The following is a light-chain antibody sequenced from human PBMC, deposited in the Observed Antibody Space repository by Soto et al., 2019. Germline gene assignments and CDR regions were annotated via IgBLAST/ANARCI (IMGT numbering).Light chain of an antibody. V-gene: IGKV1-5*01. Sequence: IQMTQSPSTLSASLGDRVTITCRASQSISSWLAWYQQKPGKAPKLLIYDASSLESGVPSRFSGSGSGTEFTLTISSLQPDDFATYYCQQYRTFGQGTKVDIK. J-gene: IGKJ1*01. CDR3: QQYRT. CDR1: QSISSW. CDR2: DAS.